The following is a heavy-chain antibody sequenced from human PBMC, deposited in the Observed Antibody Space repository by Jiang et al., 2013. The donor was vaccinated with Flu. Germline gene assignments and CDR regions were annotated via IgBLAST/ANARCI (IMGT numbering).Heavy chain of an antibody. D-gene: IGHD3-3*01. CDR1: GFTFSSYA. Sequence: QLVESGGGVVQPGRSLRLSCAASGFTFSSYAMHWVRQAPGKGLEWVAVISYDGSNKYYADSVKGRLTISRDNSKNTLYLQMNSLRAEDTAVYYCAREDYYDFWSGYREAFDYWGQGTLVTVSS. J-gene: IGHJ4*02. V-gene: IGHV3-30-3*01. CDR2: ISYDGSNK. CDR3: AREDYYDFWSGYREAFDY.